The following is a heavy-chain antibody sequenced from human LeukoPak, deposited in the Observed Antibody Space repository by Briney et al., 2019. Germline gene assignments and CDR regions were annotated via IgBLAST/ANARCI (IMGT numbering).Heavy chain of an antibody. CDR1: GYSISRGYY. J-gene: IGHJ4*02. CDR3: ARAGWLTTSGIDY. D-gene: IGHD4/OR15-4a*01. V-gene: IGHV4-38-2*01. Sequence: SETLSLTCGVSGYSISRGYYWAWIRQPPGKGLEWIGTIYHTGSTYYTPSLGSRVTISVDTSKNEFSLNLNSVTAADTAVYYCARAGWLTTSGIDYWGQGALVTVSS. CDR2: IYHTGST.